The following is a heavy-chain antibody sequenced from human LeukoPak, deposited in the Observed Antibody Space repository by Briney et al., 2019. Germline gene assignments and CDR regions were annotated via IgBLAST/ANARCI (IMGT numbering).Heavy chain of an antibody. V-gene: IGHV1-69*13. CDR3: ARDSVDIVVVPAAINWFDP. Sequence: SVKVSCKASGGTFSSYAISWVRQAPGQGLEWMGGIITIFGTANYAQKFQGRVTITADESTSTAYMELSSLRSEDTAVYYCARDSVDIVVVPAAINWFDPWGQGTLVTVSS. D-gene: IGHD2-2*01. CDR1: GGTFSSYA. CDR2: IITIFGTA. J-gene: IGHJ5*02.